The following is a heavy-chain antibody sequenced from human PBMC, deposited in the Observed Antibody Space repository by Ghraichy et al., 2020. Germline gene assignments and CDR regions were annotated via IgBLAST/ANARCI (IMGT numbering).Heavy chain of an antibody. CDR3: ASVGSGNYYFDY. J-gene: IGHJ4*02. CDR1: GYTFTAYY. Sequence: ASVKVSCKASGYTFTAYYIHWVRQAPGQGLEWMGIINPSGGFTNYAQKFQGRVTMTRDTSTSTVYMEMSSLRSEDTAVYYCASVGSGNYYFDYWGQGTLVTVSS. CDR2: INPSGGFT. V-gene: IGHV1-46*01. D-gene: IGHD3-10*01.